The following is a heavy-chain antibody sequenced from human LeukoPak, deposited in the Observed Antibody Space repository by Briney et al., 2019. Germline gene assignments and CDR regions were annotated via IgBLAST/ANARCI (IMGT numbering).Heavy chain of an antibody. CDR2: INQAGSER. D-gene: IGHD3-10*01. CDR3: ASPGSVGDNGMPDY. V-gene: IGHV3-7*01. Sequence: TGGSLRLSCAASGFIFSGYWMTWVRQAPGKGLEWVANINQAGSERYYVDSVKGRFTISRDNAKNSLYLQMNSLRAEDTAVYDCASPGSVGDNGMPDYLGQGTLVTVSS. J-gene: IGHJ4*01. CDR1: GFIFSGYW.